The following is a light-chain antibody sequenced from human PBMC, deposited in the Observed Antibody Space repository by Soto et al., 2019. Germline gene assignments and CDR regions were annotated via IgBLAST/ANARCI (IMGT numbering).Light chain of an antibody. V-gene: IGLV2-14*01. CDR2: DVT. Sequence: QSELTQPASVSGSPGQSITISCTGTSSDVGGYNSVSWYQQHPGNAPKLILYDVTDRPSGVSYRFSGSKSGNTASLTISGLQAADEDDYFCSSFTSSIIHVFGSGTKVTVL. CDR1: SSDVGGYNS. CDR3: SSFTSSIIHV. J-gene: IGLJ1*01.